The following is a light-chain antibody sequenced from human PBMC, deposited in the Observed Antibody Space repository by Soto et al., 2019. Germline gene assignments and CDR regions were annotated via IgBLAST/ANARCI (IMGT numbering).Light chain of an antibody. CDR3: KKYYHWPRT. V-gene: IGKV3-11*01. CDR2: DAS. CDR1: QSVSSY. Sequence: EIVLQQSPATLSLSPGESSTLSCRASQSVSSYLAWYQQKPGQANRLLIYDASNRATGIPARFSGSGSGTDFTLTISSLEPEEFAVYYCKKYYHWPRTVGKGNKVAIK. J-gene: IGKJ1*01.